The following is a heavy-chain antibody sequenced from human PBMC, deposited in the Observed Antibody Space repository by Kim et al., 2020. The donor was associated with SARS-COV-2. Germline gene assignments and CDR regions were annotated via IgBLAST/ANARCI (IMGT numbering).Heavy chain of an antibody. J-gene: IGHJ6*02. V-gene: IGHV3-15*01. CDR3: TTDLPYHYYGMDV. CDR2: IKSKTDGETT. Sequence: GGSLRLSCAASGFTFSNGWMSWVRQVPGKGLEWVGRIKSKTDGETTDYAAPVKGRFTISRDDSKNTLYLQMNSLKSEDTAIYYCTTDLPYHYYGMDVWGQGTTVTVSS. CDR1: GFTFSNGW.